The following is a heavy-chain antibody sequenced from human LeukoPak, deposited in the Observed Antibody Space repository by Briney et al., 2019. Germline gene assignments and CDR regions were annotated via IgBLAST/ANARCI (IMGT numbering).Heavy chain of an antibody. CDR1: GFTFSSYG. Sequence: GGSLRLSCAASGFTFSSYGMSWVRQAPGKGLEWVSAISGSGGSIYYAASVKGRFTISRGNSNNTLYLQMTSLRAEDTAVYYCAKGTNWNYYFDYWGQGTLVTVSS. CDR3: AKGTNWNYYFDY. D-gene: IGHD1-7*01. J-gene: IGHJ4*02. V-gene: IGHV3-23*01. CDR2: ISGSGGSI.